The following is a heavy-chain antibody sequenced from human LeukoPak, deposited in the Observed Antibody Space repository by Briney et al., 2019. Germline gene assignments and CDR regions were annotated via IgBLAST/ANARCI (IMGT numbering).Heavy chain of an antibody. Sequence: GGSLRLSCAASGFVVNDNYMSWVRQAPGQGLEWVSLIYTSGITKYTDSVKGRFTISRDNAKNTLYLQMNTLSAEDTAVYYCVGYYVGKFDYWGQGTLVTVSS. CDR3: VGYYVGKFDY. V-gene: IGHV3-66*02. D-gene: IGHD4-23*01. CDR2: IYTSGIT. CDR1: GFVVNDNY. J-gene: IGHJ4*02.